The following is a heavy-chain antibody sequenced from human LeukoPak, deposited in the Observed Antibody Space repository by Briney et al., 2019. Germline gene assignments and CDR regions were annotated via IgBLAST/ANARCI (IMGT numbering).Heavy chain of an antibody. CDR1: GFTFSSYA. D-gene: IGHD2-2*01. J-gene: IGHJ4*02. CDR2: ITGNGGST. CDR3: AKDLRGGCSSTSCYPPGY. Sequence: GGSLRLSCAASGFTFSSYAMSWVRQAPGKGLEGVSVITGNGGSTFYADSVKGRFTISRDNSKNTLYLQMNSLRAEDTAVYFCAKDLRGGCSSTSCYPPGYWGQGTLVTVSS. V-gene: IGHV3-23*01.